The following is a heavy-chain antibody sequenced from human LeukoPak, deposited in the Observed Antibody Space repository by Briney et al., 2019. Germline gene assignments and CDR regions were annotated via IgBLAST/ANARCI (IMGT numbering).Heavy chain of an antibody. J-gene: IGHJ4*02. CDR1: GFPFSGYS. CDR2: MSILSGIT. CDR3: AAGGDYDSSGYRSY. Sequence: PGGSLRLSCAGSGFPFSGYSMNWVRQTPGKGLEWVSSMSILSGITYYAESVKGRFTISRDNAKNSLYLQMNSLRAEDTAVYYCAAGGDYDSSGYRSYWGQGTLVTVSS. V-gene: IGHV3-21*01. D-gene: IGHD3-22*01.